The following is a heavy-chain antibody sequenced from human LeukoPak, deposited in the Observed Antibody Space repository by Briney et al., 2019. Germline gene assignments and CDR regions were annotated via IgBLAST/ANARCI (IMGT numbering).Heavy chain of an antibody. Sequence: PGGSLRLSCAASGFTFSSYSMNWVRQAPGKGLEWISVIYSGGSTYYADSVKGRFTISRDNSKNTLYLQMNSLRAEDTAVYYCASSPLFGVVIKWGQGTLVTVSS. CDR1: GFTFSSYS. D-gene: IGHD3-3*01. CDR3: ASSPLFGVVIK. J-gene: IGHJ4*02. V-gene: IGHV3-53*01. CDR2: IYSGGST.